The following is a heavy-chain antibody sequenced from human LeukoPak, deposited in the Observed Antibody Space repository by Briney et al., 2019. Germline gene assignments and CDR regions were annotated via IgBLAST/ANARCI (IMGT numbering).Heavy chain of an antibody. V-gene: IGHV4-34*01. J-gene: IGHJ6*04. Sequence: SETLSLTCAVYGGSFSDYYWSWIRQPPRKGLEWIGEINHSGSTNYNPSLKSRVTISVDTSKNQFSLKLSSVTAADTAVYYCARVRVTMDVWGKGTTVTVSS. CDR2: INHSGST. CDR1: GGSFSDYY. CDR3: ARVRVTMDV. D-gene: IGHD4-23*01.